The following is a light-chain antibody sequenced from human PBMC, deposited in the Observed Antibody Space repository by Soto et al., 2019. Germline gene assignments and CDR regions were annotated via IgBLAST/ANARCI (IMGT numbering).Light chain of an antibody. CDR3: QQRSNWPPIT. CDR2: GAS. Sequence: IVLTQSPATLSVSLGDSATLSCRAGQSVSLSLAWYQMRPGQPPXLXXYGASTRATDIPARFRGTGSGTDFTLTISSLEPEDFAVYYCQQRSNWPPITFGQGTRLEIK. J-gene: IGKJ5*01. V-gene: IGKV3-11*01. CDR1: QSVSLS.